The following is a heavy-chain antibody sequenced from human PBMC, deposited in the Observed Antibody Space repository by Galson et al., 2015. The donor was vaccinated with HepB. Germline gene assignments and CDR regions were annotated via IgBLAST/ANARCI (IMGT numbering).Heavy chain of an antibody. V-gene: IGHV3-74*01. D-gene: IGHD2-8*01. J-gene: IGHJ5*02. Sequence: SLRLSCAASGFTFSSYWMHWVRQAPGKGLVWVSRINSDGSSTSYADSVKGRFTISRDNAKNTLYLQMNSLRAEDMAVYYCAREVGRDDIVLMVYATNWFDPWGQGALVTVSS. CDR1: GFTFSSYW. CDR2: INSDGSST. CDR3: AREVGRDDIVLMVYATNWFDP.